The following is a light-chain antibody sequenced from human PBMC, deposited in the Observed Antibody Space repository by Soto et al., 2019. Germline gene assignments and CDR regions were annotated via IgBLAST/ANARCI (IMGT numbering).Light chain of an antibody. CDR1: SSDVGGYNY. CDR3: SSYTSSSTLLYV. V-gene: IGLV2-14*01. CDR2: DVS. J-gene: IGLJ1*01. Sequence: QSVLTQSPSASVSGSPGPSITISCTGTSSDVGGYNYVSWYQQHPGKAPKLMIYDVSNRPSGVSNRFSGSKSGNTASLTISGLQAEDEADYYCSSYTSSSTLLYVFGTGTKLTVL.